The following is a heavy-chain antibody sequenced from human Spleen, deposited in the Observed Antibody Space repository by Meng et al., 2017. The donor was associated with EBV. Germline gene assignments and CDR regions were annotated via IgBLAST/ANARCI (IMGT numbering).Heavy chain of an antibody. D-gene: IGHD1-1*01. J-gene: IGHJ4*02. Sequence: QVQLQQWGAGLLKPSETLSLTCAVDGGSFTTYYWTWIRQPPGKGLEWIGEINHRGSAHYNPSLKSRLTISVDTSKNQLSLKLSSVTAADTAVYFCARNSDWNDFDSWGQGTLVTVSS. CDR2: INHRGSA. CDR3: ARNSDWNDFDS. CDR1: GGSFTTYY. V-gene: IGHV4-34*01.